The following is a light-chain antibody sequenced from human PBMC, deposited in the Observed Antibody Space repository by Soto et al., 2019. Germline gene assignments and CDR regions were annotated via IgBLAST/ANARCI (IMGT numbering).Light chain of an antibody. CDR1: SSDVGSYNL. CDR2: EVS. J-gene: IGLJ2*01. V-gene: IGLV2-23*02. Sequence: QSVLTQPASVSGSPGQSITISCTGTSSDVGSYNLVSWYQQHPGKAPKLIIYEVSKRPSGVSNRFSGSNSGNTASLTISGLQAEDEADYYCCSYAGSSTFLVVFGGGTKVTVL. CDR3: CSYAGSSTFLVV.